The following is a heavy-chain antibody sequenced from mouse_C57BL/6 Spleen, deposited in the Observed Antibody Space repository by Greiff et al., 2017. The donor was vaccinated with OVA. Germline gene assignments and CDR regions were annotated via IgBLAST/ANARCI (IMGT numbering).Heavy chain of an antibody. V-gene: IGHV1-52*01. D-gene: IGHD2-3*01. Sequence: QVQLQQPGAELVRPGSSAKLSCKASGYTFTSYWMHWVKQRPIQGLEWIGNINPSDSETHYTQKFKDKATLTVDKSSSTAYMQLSSLTSEDSAVYYCARRRIYDGNYFDYWGQGTTLTVSS. J-gene: IGHJ2*01. CDR2: INPSDSET. CDR3: ARRRIYDGNYFDY. CDR1: GYTFTSYW.